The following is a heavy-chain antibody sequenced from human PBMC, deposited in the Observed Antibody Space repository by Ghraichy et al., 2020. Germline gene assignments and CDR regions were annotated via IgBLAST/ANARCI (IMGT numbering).Heavy chain of an antibody. D-gene: IGHD3-22*01. Sequence: ASVKVSCKASGYTFTSYDINWVRQATGQGLEWMGWMNPNSGNTGYAQKFQGRVTMTRNTSISTAYMELSSLRSEDTAVYYCARGFPGYYDSSGYYKVEHNWFDPWGQGTLVTVSS. CDR1: GYTFTSYD. J-gene: IGHJ5*02. CDR3: ARGFPGYYDSSGYYKVEHNWFDP. CDR2: MNPNSGNT. V-gene: IGHV1-8*01.